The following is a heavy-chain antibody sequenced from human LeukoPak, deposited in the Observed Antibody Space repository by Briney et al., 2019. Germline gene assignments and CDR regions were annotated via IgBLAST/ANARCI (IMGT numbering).Heavy chain of an antibody. V-gene: IGHV5-10-1*01. CDR2: IDPSDSYT. D-gene: IGHD3-10*01. CDR3: ARRATSVRGIPLFDY. J-gene: IGHJ4*02. Sequence: GESLQISCKGSGYRFTSYWIDWVRQMPGKGLEWMGRIDPSDSYTNYSPSFQGHVTISADNSISTAYLQWSGLKASDTAMFYCARRATSVRGIPLFDYWGQGTLVTVSS. CDR1: GYRFTSYW.